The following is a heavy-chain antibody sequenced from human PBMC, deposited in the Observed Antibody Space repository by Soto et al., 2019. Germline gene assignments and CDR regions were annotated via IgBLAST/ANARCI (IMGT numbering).Heavy chain of an antibody. Sequence: EVQLLESGGGLIQPGGSLRLSCAGSGFTFSDYGMNWVRQAPGQGLEWVSGLTWGGSAYYAESVRGRFTISRDNSKSILYVQMNSRRVEDTAVYYCAKERTSSTYDGMDVWGQGTPVTVSS. CDR3: AKERTSSTYDGMDV. CDR2: LTWGGSA. V-gene: IGHV3-23*01. CDR1: GFTFSDYG. J-gene: IGHJ6*02. D-gene: IGHD6-6*01.